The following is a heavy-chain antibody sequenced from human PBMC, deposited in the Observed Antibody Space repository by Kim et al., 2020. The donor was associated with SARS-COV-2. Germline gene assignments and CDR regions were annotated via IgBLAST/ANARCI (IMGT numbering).Heavy chain of an antibody. CDR3: ATDRYGGAAVDAFDI. Sequence: GGSLRLSCAASGFTFSSYAMSWVRQAPGKGLEWVSVISGSGGTTYYADSVKGRFTISRDNSKNTLYLQMNSLRAEDTAVYYCATDRYGGAAVDAFDIWGQGTMVTVSS. V-gene: IGHV3-23*01. CDR1: GFTFSSYA. D-gene: IGHD3-16*01. J-gene: IGHJ3*02. CDR2: ISGSGGTT.